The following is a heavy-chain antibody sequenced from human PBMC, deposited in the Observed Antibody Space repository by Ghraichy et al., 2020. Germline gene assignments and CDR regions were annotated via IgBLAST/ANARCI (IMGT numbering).Heavy chain of an antibody. D-gene: IGHD5/OR15-5a*01. Sequence: SQTLSLTCAISGDSVSSNSASWNWIRQSPSRGLEWLGRTYYRSKWYNDYEASLQGRIIINPDTTKNHFSLQLNSVTPEDTAVYFCSRGTSTYMDVWAKGTTVTVSS. J-gene: IGHJ6*03. CDR2: TYYRSKWYN. CDR1: GDSVSSNSAS. V-gene: IGHV6-1*01. CDR3: SRGTSTYMDV.